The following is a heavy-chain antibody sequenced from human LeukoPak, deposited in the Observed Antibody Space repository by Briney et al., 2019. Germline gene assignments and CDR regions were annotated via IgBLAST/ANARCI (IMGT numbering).Heavy chain of an antibody. V-gene: IGHV4-34*01. J-gene: IGHJ4*02. CDR1: GGSFSGYY. Sequence: SETLSLTCAVYGGSFSGYYWSWIRQPPGKGLEWIGEINHSGSTNYNPSLKSRVTISVDTSKNQFSLKLSSVTAADTAVYYCARDRQSIAARRFDYWGQGTLVTVSS. D-gene: IGHD6-6*01. CDR3: ARDRQSIAARRFDY. CDR2: INHSGST.